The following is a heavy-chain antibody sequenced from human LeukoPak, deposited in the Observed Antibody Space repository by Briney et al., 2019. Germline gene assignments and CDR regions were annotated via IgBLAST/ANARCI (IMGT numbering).Heavy chain of an antibody. J-gene: IGHJ4*02. CDR3: ARDYFYCGGDCFVDY. CDR2: ISGGSRSI. CDR1: GFTFSDSW. Sequence: GGSLRLSCAASGFTFSDSWMSWVRQAPGKGLEWVSSISGGSRSIYYVDSVKGRFTISRDNAKNSLYLQVNSLRAEDTAIYYCARDYFYCGGDCFVDYWGQGTLVTVSS. V-gene: IGHV3-21*04. D-gene: IGHD2-21*02.